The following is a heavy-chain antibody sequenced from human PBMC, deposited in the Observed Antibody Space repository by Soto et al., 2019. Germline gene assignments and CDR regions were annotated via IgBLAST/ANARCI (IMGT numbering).Heavy chain of an antibody. Sequence: QVQLVQSGAEVKKPGASVKVSCKASGYTFTSYGISWVRQAPGQGLEWMGWISAYNGNTNNAQKLQGRVTMTTDTSTSTDYMELRSLRSDDTAVYYCARDQRNVVVPAAMGPFYYYGMDVWGQGTTVTVSS. CDR1: GYTFTSYG. D-gene: IGHD2-2*01. CDR2: ISAYNGNT. J-gene: IGHJ6*02. CDR3: ARDQRNVVVPAAMGPFYYYGMDV. V-gene: IGHV1-18*01.